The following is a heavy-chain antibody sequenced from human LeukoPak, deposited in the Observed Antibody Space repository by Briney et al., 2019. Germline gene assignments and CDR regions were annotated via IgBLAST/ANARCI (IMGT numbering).Heavy chain of an antibody. V-gene: IGHV3-7*03. CDR3: ARDRDGKDL. J-gene: IGHJ5*02. CDR2: IQQNGIEK. CDR1: GFTFRDFW. Sequence: GGSLRLSCAASGFTFRDFWMSWVRQAPGKGLGWVANIQQNGIEKYSVQGQFTISRDNVNSLLYLRINSLRADDTAMYDCARDRDGKDLWGEGTLVTVSS. D-gene: IGHD1-1*01.